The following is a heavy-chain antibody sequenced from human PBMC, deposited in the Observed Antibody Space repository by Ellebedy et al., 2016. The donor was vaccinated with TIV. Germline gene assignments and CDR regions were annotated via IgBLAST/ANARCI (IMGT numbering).Heavy chain of an antibody. D-gene: IGHD2-21*01. CDR3: ARAGDRLSPKAIVEDY. J-gene: IGHJ4*02. CDR1: GGSISSGGYY. V-gene: IGHV4-31*03. CDR2: IYYSGST. Sequence: SETLSLTXTVSGGSISSGGYYWSWIRQHPGKGLEWIGYIYYSGSTYYNPSLKSRVTISVDTSKNQFSLKLSSVTAADTAVYYCARAGDRLSPKAIVEDYWGQGTLVTVSS.